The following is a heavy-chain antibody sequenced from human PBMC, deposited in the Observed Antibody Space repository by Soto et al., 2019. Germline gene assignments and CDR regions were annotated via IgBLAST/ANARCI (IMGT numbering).Heavy chain of an antibody. Sequence: EVQLVESGGGLVQPGGSLKLSCAASGFTFSGSAMHWVRQASGKGLEWVGRIRSKANSYATAYAASVKGRFTISREDSKNTAYLQMNSLKAEDTAVYYCTRHDGQYPGWGQGTLVTVSS. J-gene: IGHJ4*02. CDR1: GFTFSGSA. CDR2: IRSKANSYAT. D-gene: IGHD2-2*02. V-gene: IGHV3-73*01. CDR3: TRHDGQYPG.